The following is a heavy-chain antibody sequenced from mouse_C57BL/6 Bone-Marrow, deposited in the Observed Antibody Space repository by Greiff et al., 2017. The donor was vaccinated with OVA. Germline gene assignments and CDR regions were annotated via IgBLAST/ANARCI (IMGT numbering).Heavy chain of an antibody. J-gene: IGHJ2*01. CDR1: GFTFSSYT. CDR3: ARVYYYYFDY. V-gene: IGHV5-9*01. CDR2: ISGGGGNT. Sequence: EVHLVESGGGLVKPGGSLKLSCAASGFTFSSYTMSWVRQTPEQRLEWVATISGGGGNTYYPDSVKGRFTISRDNAKNTLYLHMSSLRSEDTALYYCARVYYYYFDYWGQGTTLTVSS. D-gene: IGHD1-1*01.